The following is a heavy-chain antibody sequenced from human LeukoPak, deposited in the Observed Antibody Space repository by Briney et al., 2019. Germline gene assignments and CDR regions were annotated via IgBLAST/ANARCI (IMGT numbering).Heavy chain of an antibody. CDR3: ARSGRLRCLDY. V-gene: IGHV1-8*01. J-gene: IGHJ4*02. CDR1: GYTFTNFD. Sequence: ASVKVSCKASGYTFTNFDINWVRQATGQGLEWMGWMNPNSGNTGYAQKFQGRVTMTRNTSISTAYMELSSLRSEDTAVYYCARSGRLRCLDYWGQGTLVTVSS. CDR2: MNPNSGNT. D-gene: IGHD4-17*01.